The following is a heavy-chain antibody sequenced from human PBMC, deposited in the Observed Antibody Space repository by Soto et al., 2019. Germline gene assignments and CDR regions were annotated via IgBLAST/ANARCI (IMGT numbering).Heavy chain of an antibody. CDR3: ARGRISLAARRPFDY. CDR2: TYYRSKWYN. CDR1: GDSVSSNSAA. D-gene: IGHD6-6*01. V-gene: IGHV6-1*01. J-gene: IGHJ4*02. Sequence: KQSQTLSLPCAISGDSVSSNSAAWNWIRQSPSRGLEWLGRTYYRSKWYNDYAVSVKSRITINPDTSKNQFSLQLNSVTPEDTAVYYCARGRISLAARRPFDYWGQGTLVTVSS.